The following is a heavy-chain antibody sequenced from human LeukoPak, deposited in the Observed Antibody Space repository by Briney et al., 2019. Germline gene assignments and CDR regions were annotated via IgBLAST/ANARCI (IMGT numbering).Heavy chain of an antibody. CDR2: ISYDGSNK. CDR3: ARVTGPLTIFGWFDP. D-gene: IGHD3-3*01. Sequence: GRSLRLSCAASGFTFSSYAMHWVRQAPGKGLEWVTVISYDGSNKYYADSVKGRFTISRDNSKNTLYLQMNSLRAEDTAVYYCARVTGPLTIFGWFDPWGQGTLVTVSS. CDR1: GFTFSSYA. V-gene: IGHV3-30-3*01. J-gene: IGHJ5*02.